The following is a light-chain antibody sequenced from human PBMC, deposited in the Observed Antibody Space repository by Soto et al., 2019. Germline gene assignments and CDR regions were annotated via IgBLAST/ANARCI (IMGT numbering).Light chain of an antibody. CDR3: CSYAGGNTLVV. V-gene: IGLV2-23*03. CDR1: TSDVGAYNL. J-gene: IGLJ1*01. Sequence: QSVLTQPASVSGSPGQSITISCTGTTSDVGAYNLVSWYQRLPGKAPKLLIFEGTKRPSGVSSRFSGSKSGNTASLTIFGLRAEDEADYFCCSYAGGNTLVVFGTGTKVTVL. CDR2: EGT.